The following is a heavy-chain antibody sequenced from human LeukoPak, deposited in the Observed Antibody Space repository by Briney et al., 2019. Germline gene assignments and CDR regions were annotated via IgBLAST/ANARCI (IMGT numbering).Heavy chain of an antibody. CDR3: ARRAAASSYYYGMDV. J-gene: IGHJ6*02. Sequence: SETLSLTCTVSGGSISSSSYYWGWIRQPPGKGLEWIGSIYYSGSTYYNPSLKSRVTISVDTSKNQFSLKLSSVTAADTAVYYCARRAAASSYYYGMDVWGQGTTVTVSS. CDR2: IYYSGST. CDR1: GGSISSSSYY. V-gene: IGHV4-39*01. D-gene: IGHD6-13*01.